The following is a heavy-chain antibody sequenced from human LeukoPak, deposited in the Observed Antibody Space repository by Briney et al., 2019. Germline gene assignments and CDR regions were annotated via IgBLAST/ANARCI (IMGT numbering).Heavy chain of an antibody. Sequence: GASVKVSCKAAGYTFISYRLIWVRQAPGQGLEWMGWISPYNDNTNYALRLQGRVTMTTDTSTNTAYMELRILRSDDPACYECAGEYGVYYYSFAYWGQGPLVPVSS. CDR3: AGEYGVYYYSFAY. V-gene: IGHV1-18*01. CDR2: ISPYNDNT. J-gene: IGHJ4*02. CDR1: GYTFISYR. D-gene: IGHD3-22*01.